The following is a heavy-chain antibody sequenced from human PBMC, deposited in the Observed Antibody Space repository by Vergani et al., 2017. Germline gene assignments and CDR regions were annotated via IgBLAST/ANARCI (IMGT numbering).Heavy chain of an antibody. CDR3: AKDGSSWLYYYYYGMDI. V-gene: IGHV3-33*06. CDR1: GFTFSSYG. J-gene: IGHJ6*02. Sequence: QVQLVESGGGVVQPGRSLRLSCAASGFTFSSYGMHWVRQAPGKGLEWVAVIWYDGSNKYYADSVKGRFTISRDNSKNTLYLQMNSLRAEDTAVYYCAKDGSSWLYYYYYGMDIWGQGTTVTVSS. CDR2: IWYDGSNK. D-gene: IGHD6-13*01.